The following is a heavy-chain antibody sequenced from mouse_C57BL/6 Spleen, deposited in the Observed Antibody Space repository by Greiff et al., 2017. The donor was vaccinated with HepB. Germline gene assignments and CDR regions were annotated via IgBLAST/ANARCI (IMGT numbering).Heavy chain of an antibody. V-gene: IGHV1-50*01. D-gene: IGHD2-5*01. Sequence: VQLQQPGAELVKPGASVKLSCKASGYTFTSYWMQWVKQRPGQGLEWIGEIDPSDSYTNYNQKFKGKATLTVDTSSSTAYMQLSSLTSEDSAVYYCARRDSNHWYFDGWGAGTTVTVSP. CDR3: ARRDSNHWYFDG. CDR2: IDPSDSYT. J-gene: IGHJ1*02. CDR1: GYTFTSYW.